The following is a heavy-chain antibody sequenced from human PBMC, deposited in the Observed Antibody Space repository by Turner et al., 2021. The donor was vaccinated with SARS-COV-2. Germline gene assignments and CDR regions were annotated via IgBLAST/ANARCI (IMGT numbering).Heavy chain of an antibody. J-gene: IGHJ4*02. CDR2: ISPILGIA. V-gene: IGHV1-69*10. Sequence: QVQLVQSGAEVQKPGSSVTFSCKASGGTFSSYTVTWVRQAPGHGLEWMGGISPILGIANYAKRCQGRVTITANKSTYTDYMELSSLRTEDKDGDCCAGELNSGYGDYAGWGQGTLVTVSS. CDR1: GGTFSSYT. D-gene: IGHD4-17*01. CDR3: AGELNSGYGDYAG.